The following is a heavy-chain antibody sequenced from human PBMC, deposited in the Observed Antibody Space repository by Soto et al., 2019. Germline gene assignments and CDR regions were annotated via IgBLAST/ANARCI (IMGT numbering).Heavy chain of an antibody. Sequence: FVPKSLTSTVSDGYIRSFYWSWIRQPPGKGLEWIGYIYYSGSTNYNPSLKSRVTISVDTSKNQFSLKLSSVTAADTAVYYCARDVSGSGYYGMDVWGHGAPGTVSS. CDR2: IYYSGST. CDR1: DGYIRSFY. CDR3: ARDVSGSGYYGMDV. D-gene: IGHD6-25*01. J-gene: IGHJ6*02. V-gene: IGHV4-59*01.